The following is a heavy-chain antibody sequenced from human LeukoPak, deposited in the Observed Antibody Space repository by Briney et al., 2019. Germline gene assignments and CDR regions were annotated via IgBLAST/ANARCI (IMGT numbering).Heavy chain of an antibody. CDR3: ARDSSGNWNLDY. V-gene: IGHV1-69*04. CDR1: GGTFSSYT. Sequence: GASVKVSCKVSGGTFSSYTISWVRQAPGQGLEWMGRIIPILGIANYAQKFQGRVTITADKSTSTAYMELSSLRSEDTAVYYCARDSSGNWNLDYWGQGTLVTVSS. D-gene: IGHD1-20*01. CDR2: IIPILGIA. J-gene: IGHJ4*02.